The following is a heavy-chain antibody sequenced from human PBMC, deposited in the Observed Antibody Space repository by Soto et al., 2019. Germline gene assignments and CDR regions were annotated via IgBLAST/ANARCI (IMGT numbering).Heavy chain of an antibody. CDR1: GYTFTGYY. D-gene: IGHD2-2*01. J-gene: IGHJ6*02. Sequence: QVQLVQSGAEVKKPGASVKVSCKASGYTFTGYYMHWVRQAPGQGLEWMGWINPNSGGTNYAQKFQGRVTMTRDTSISTAYMELSRLRSDDTAVYYCARYIVVVPAPFYGMDVWGQGTTVTVSS. CDR3: ARYIVVVPAPFYGMDV. V-gene: IGHV1-2*02. CDR2: INPNSGGT.